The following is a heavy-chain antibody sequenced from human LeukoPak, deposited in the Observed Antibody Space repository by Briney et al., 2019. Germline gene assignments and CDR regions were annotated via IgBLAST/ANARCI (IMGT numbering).Heavy chain of an antibody. CDR3: AKVGDCTSCYSSWFEP. V-gene: IGHV3-23*01. CDR2: ISGSGGST. J-gene: IGHJ5*02. Sequence: GGSLRLSCAASGFTFSSYAMSWVRQAPGKGLEWVSAISGSGGSTYYADSVKGRFTISRDNSKNTLYLQMNSLRAEDTAVYYCAKVGDCTSCYSSWFEPWGQGTLVTVSS. CDR1: GFTFSSYA. D-gene: IGHD2-2*01.